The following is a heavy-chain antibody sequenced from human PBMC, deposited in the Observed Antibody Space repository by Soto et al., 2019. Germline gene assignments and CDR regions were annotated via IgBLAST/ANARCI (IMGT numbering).Heavy chain of an antibody. Sequence: SETLSLTCTVSGFSISSYYWSWIRQPPGKGLEWIGYIYYSGSTNYNPSLKSRVTISVDTSKNQFSLKLSSVTAADTAVYYCARLVKGDRFDYWGQGTLVTVSS. V-gene: IGHV4-59*08. D-gene: IGHD2-21*01. CDR3: ARLVKGDRFDY. J-gene: IGHJ4*02. CDR2: IYYSGST. CDR1: GFSISSYY.